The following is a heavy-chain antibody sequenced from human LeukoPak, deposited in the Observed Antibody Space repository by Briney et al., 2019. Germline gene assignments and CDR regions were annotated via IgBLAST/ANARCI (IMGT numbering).Heavy chain of an antibody. CDR3: ARRGIAAGNWFDP. V-gene: IGHV5-51*01. CDR2: IYPGDSDT. Sequence: GESLKISCKGSGYSFTSYWIGWVRQMPGKGLEWMGIIYPGDSDTRYSPSFQGQVTISADKSISTAYLQWRSVKASDTAMYYCARRGIAAGNWFDPWGQGTLVTVSS. J-gene: IGHJ5*02. D-gene: IGHD6-13*01. CDR1: GYSFTSYW.